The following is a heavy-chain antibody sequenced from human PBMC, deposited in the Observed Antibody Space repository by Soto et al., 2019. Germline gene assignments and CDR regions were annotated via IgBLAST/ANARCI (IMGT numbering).Heavy chain of an antibody. CDR3: ARETIPQMYYYGTDV. Sequence: QVQLVQSGAEVREPGASVKVSCKASGYTFTNYGISWVRQAPGQGLEWIGWISAYNGKIDYAQKVQGRITMTTDTSTSTAFMELRSLRSDDTPVYYCARETIPQMYYYGTDVWGQGTTVIVSS. J-gene: IGHJ6*02. CDR1: GYTFTNYG. CDR2: ISAYNGKI. V-gene: IGHV1-18*01. D-gene: IGHD3-16*01.